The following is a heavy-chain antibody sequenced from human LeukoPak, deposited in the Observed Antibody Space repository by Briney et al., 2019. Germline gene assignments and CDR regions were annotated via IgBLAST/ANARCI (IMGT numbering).Heavy chain of an antibody. CDR1: GGSISSSSYY. V-gene: IGHV4-39*01. D-gene: IGHD4-11*01. CDR3: ARPRSNYGGYYFDY. CDR2: IYYSGST. Sequence: SETLSLTCTVSGGSISSSSYYWGWIRQPPGKGLEWIGSIYYSGSTYYNPSLKSRVTISVDTSKNQFSLKLSSVTAADTAVYYCARPRSNYGGYYFDYWGQGTLVTVSS. J-gene: IGHJ4*02.